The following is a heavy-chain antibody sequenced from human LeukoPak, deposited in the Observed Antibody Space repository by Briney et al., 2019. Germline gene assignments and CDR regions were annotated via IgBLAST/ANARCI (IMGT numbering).Heavy chain of an antibody. D-gene: IGHD2-15*01. CDR3: ARVSFFRWAATRPSYYYYYMDV. J-gene: IGHJ6*03. Sequence: GSLRLSCEASEFTFTTYWMSWVRQAPGKGLEWIGEINHSGSTNYNPSLKSRVTISVDTSKNQFSLKLSSVTAADTAVYYCARVSFFRWAATRPSYYYYYMDVWGKGTTVTISS. CDR2: INHSGST. V-gene: IGHV4-34*01. CDR1: EFTFTTYW.